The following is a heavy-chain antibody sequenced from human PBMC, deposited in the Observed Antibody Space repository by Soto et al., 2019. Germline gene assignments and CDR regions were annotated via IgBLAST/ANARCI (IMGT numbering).Heavy chain of an antibody. Sequence: SQTLSLTCAISVDSVSSNSAAWNWIRQSPSRGLEWLGRTYYRSKWYNDYAVSVKSRITINPDTSKNQFSLQLNSVTPEDTAVNYCARELRYFDWLLIWFDPWGQGTLVTVSS. J-gene: IGHJ5*02. CDR1: VDSVSSNSAA. CDR2: TYYRSKWYN. V-gene: IGHV6-1*01. CDR3: ARELRYFDWLLIWFDP. D-gene: IGHD3-9*01.